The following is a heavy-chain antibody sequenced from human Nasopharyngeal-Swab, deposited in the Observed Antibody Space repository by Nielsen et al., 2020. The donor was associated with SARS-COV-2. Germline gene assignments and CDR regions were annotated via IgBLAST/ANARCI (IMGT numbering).Heavy chain of an antibody. CDR3: ARRFTVTKYYFDY. CDR2: ISTTSKII. J-gene: IGHJ4*02. D-gene: IGHD4-17*01. V-gene: IGHV3-48*02. CDR1: GFIFSSYS. Sequence: GESLKISCAASGFIFSSYSFNWVRQAPGKGLEWVSFISTTSKIIYYADSVKGRFTISRDDAKNSLYLQMNSLRDEDTAVYFCARRFTVTKYYFDYWGRGTQVTVSS.